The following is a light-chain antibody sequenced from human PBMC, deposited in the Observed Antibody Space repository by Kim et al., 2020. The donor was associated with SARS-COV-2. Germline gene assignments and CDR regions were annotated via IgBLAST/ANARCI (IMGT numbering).Light chain of an antibody. J-gene: IGKJ2*01. Sequence: SLSPGESATLSCRASQSISDNYLAWYQQKPGQAPRLLIFGASSRATGIPDRFSGSGSGTDFTLTISRLGPEDFALYYCQQYGNSPTFGQGTKLEIK. CDR3: QQYGNSPT. CDR2: GAS. CDR1: QSISDNY. V-gene: IGKV3-20*01.